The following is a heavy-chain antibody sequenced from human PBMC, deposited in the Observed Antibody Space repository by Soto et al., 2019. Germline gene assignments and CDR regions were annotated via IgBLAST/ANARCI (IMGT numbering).Heavy chain of an antibody. CDR1: GGTFSSYA. D-gene: IGHD3-22*01. Sequence: QVQLVQSGAEVKKPGSSVKVSCKASGGTFSSYAISWVRQAPGQGLEWMGGIIPIFGTANYAQKFQGRVTSTADKSTSTADMELSSLRSEDTAVYYCARETRDSSGYYSGWFDPWGQGTLVTVSS. J-gene: IGHJ5*02. CDR2: IIPIFGTA. CDR3: ARETRDSSGYYSGWFDP. V-gene: IGHV1-69*06.